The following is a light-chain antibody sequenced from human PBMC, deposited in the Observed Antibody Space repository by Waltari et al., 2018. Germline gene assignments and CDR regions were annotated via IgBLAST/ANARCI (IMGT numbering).Light chain of an antibody. J-gene: IGLJ3*02. CDR1: RSNIGAGHD. Sequence: QSILTQPTSVSGAPGQRVTISCTGSRSNIGAGHDVHWYQAFPGTAPKLLIEGNHNRPAGVPDRFSGSKSGSSASLAIKGLQAEDEADYYCQSFDSNVRGGVVFGGGTKVTVL. V-gene: IGLV1-40*01. CDR2: GNH. CDR3: QSFDSNVRGGVV.